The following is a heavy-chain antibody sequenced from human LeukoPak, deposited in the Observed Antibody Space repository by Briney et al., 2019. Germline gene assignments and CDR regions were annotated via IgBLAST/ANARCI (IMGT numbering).Heavy chain of an antibody. CDR3: AREEVVITPLDY. CDR1: GFTFSSYS. Sequence: GGSLRPSCAASGFTFSSYSMNWVRQAPGKGLEWVSSISSSSSYIYYADSVKGRFTISRDNAKNSLYLQMNSLRAEDTAVYYCAREEVVITPLDYWGQGTLVTVSS. J-gene: IGHJ4*02. CDR2: ISSSSSYI. V-gene: IGHV3-21*01. D-gene: IGHD3-22*01.